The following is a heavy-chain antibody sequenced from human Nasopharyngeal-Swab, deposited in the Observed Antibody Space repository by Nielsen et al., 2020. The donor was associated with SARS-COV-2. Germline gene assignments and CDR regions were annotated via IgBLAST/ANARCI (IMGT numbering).Heavy chain of an antibody. CDR3: AKDQGSHYDY. CDR2: IYSGGSST. Sequence: GESLKISCAASGFTFSSYAMSWVRQAPGKGLEWVSVIYSGGSSTYYADSVKGRFTISRDNSKNTLYLQMNSLRAEDTAVYYCAKDQGSHYDYWGQGTLVTVSS. D-gene: IGHD1-26*01. CDR1: GFTFSSYA. V-gene: IGHV3-23*03. J-gene: IGHJ4*02.